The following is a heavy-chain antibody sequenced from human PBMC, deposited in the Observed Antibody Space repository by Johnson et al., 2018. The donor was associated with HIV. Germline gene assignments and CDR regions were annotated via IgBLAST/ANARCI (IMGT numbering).Heavy chain of an antibody. CDR1: GFTVSSNH. CDR2: IHSGGST. D-gene: IGHD1-26*01. J-gene: IGHJ3*02. CDR3: ARVIWEVHSVDAFDI. Sequence: VQLVESGGGLIQPGGSLRLSCAASGFTVSSNHMSWVRQAPGKGLEWVSIIHSGGSTDYADSVKGRFTIPRYNSKNSLYLQMNSLRAEDTAVYYCARVIWEVHSVDAFDIWGQGTMVTVSS. V-gene: IGHV3-53*01.